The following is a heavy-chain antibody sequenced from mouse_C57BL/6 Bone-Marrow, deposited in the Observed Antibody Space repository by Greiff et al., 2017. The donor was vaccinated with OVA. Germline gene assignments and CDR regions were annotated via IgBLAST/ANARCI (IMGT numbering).Heavy chain of an antibody. V-gene: IGHV14-4*01. CDR1: GFNIKDDY. J-gene: IGHJ2*01. CDR3: TTEDFDY. CDR2: IDPENGDT. Sequence: VQLQQSGAELVRTEASVKLSCTASGFNIKDDYMHWVKQRPEQGLEWIGWIDPENGDTEYASKFQGKATITADTSSNTAYLQLSSLTSEDTAVYYCTTEDFDYWGQGTTLTVSS.